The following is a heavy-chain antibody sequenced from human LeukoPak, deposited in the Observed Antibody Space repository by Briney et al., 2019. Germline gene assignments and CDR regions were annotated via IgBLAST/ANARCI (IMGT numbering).Heavy chain of an antibody. J-gene: IGHJ4*02. CDR1: GFTFSNAW. CDR2: IKSKTDGGTT. Sequence: PGGSLRLSCAASGFTFSNAWMSWVRQAPGKGLDWVGRIKSKTDGGTTGYAAPVKGRFTMSRDDSKTTLYLQMNSLKTEDTAVYYCATGHYGSGPGYWGQGTLVTVSS. CDR3: ATGHYGSGPGY. D-gene: IGHD3-10*01. V-gene: IGHV3-15*01.